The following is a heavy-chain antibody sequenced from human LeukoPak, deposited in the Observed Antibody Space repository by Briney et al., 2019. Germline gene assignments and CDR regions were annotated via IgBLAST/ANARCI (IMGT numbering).Heavy chain of an antibody. J-gene: IGHJ5*02. Sequence: ASVKVSCKTSGYTFTAYYMHWVRQAPGQGLEWVGWINPNSGGTNYAQKFQGRVTMTRDTSITTAYMELSRLRSDDTAVYYCARGPIVVVPAAKGSGWFDPWGQGTLVTVSS. D-gene: IGHD2-2*01. CDR2: INPNSGGT. V-gene: IGHV1-2*02. CDR1: GYTFTAYY. CDR3: ARGPIVVVPAAKGSGWFDP.